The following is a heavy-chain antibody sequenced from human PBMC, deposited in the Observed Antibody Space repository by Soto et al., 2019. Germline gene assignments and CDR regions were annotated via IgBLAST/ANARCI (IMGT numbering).Heavy chain of an antibody. J-gene: IGHJ6*02. CDR1: GFKFSTFA. V-gene: IGHV3-23*01. D-gene: IGHD3-22*01. CDR3: AKEFDTSGYYSYYYAMDV. Sequence: GGSLKISSAASGFKFSTFAVSCFRQSPGKGLEWVSGLGDSGTKTYYAASVRGRFIISRDNSKNTVDLQMNSLRAEDTAVYYCAKEFDTSGYYSYYYAMDVWGQGTTVTVSS. CDR2: LGDSGTKT.